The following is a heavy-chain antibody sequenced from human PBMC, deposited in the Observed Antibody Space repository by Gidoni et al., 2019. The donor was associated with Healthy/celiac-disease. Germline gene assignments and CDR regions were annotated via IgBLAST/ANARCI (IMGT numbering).Heavy chain of an antibody. V-gene: IGHV3-30*04. CDR1: GFTFSSYA. CDR3: ARGSYYYYDSSVLFFQIDY. CDR2: ISYDGSNK. J-gene: IGHJ4*02. D-gene: IGHD3-22*01. Sequence: QVQLVESGGGVVQPGRSLRLSCAASGFTFSSYAMHWVRQAPGKGLEWVAVISYDGSNKYYADSVKGRFTISRDNSKNTLYLQMNSLRAEDTAVYYCARGSYYYYDSSVLFFQIDYWGQGTLVTVSS.